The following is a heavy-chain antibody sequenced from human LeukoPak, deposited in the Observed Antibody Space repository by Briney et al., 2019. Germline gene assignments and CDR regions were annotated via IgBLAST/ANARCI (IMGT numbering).Heavy chain of an antibody. CDR2: ISSSSSHT. CDR3: ARDDYYGSGSYYNVGAFDI. Sequence: PGGSLRLSCAASGFTFSDYYMSWIRQAPGKGLEWVTYISSSSSHTNYADSVKGRFTISRDNAKNSLYLQMNSLRAEDTALYYRARDDYYGSGSYYNVGAFDIWGQGTMVTVSS. J-gene: IGHJ3*02. V-gene: IGHV3-11*05. D-gene: IGHD3-10*01. CDR1: GFTFSDYY.